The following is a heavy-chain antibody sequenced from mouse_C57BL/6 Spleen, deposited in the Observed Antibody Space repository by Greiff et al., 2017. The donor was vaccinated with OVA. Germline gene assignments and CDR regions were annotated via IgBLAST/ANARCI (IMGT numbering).Heavy chain of an antibody. J-gene: IGHJ4*01. CDR3: TRDDGSSYVGYAMDY. CDR1: GFTFSSYA. V-gene: IGHV5-9-1*02. D-gene: IGHD1-1*01. CDR2: ISSGGDYI. Sequence: EVKVVESGEGLVKPGGSLKLSCAASGFTFSSYAMSWVHQTPEKRLEWVAYISSGGDYIYYADTVKGRFTISRDNARNALYLQMSRLKSEDTAMYFCTRDDGSSYVGYAMDYWGQGTSVTVSS.